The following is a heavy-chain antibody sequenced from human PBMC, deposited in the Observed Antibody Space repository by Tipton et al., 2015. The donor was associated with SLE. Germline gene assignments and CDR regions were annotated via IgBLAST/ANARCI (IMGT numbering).Heavy chain of an antibody. V-gene: IGHV4-61*02. J-gene: IGHJ3*02. CDR2: IYTSGIT. CDR3: ARHEAYSGSSPFDI. Sequence: TLSLTCTVSGGSISSSSYHWSWIRQPAGKGLEWIGRIYTSGITNYNPSLKSRVTISVDTSKNQFSLKLTSVTAADTAVYYCARHEAYSGSSPFDIWGHGTMVTVSS. CDR1: GGSISSSSYH. D-gene: IGHD1-26*01.